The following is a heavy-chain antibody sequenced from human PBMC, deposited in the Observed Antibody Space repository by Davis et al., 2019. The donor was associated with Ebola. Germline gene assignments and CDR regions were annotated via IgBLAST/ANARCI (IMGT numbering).Heavy chain of an antibody. CDR2: INHSGST. Sequence: SETLSLTCAVYGGSFSGYYWSWIRQPPGKGLEWIGEINHSGSTNYNPPLKSRVTISVDTSNNQFSLKLSSVTAADTAVYYCARGLYPWELDYWGQGTLVTVSS. D-gene: IGHD1-1*01. J-gene: IGHJ4*02. V-gene: IGHV4-34*01. CDR3: ARGLYPWELDY. CDR1: GGSFSGYY.